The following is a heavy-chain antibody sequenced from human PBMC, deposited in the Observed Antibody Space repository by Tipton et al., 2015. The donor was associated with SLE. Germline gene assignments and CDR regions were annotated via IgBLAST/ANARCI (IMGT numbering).Heavy chain of an antibody. J-gene: IGHJ4*02. Sequence: GLVKPSATLSLTCAVYGGSFSGYYWSWIRQPAGKGLEWIGRIYTSGSTNYNPPLKSRVTISVDTSKNQFSLKLSSVTAADTAAYYCRVVSDVSFDYWGQGTLVTVSS. V-gene: IGHV4-4*07. D-gene: IGHD3-3*01. CDR3: RVVSDVSFDY. CDR1: GGSFSGYY. CDR2: IYTSGST.